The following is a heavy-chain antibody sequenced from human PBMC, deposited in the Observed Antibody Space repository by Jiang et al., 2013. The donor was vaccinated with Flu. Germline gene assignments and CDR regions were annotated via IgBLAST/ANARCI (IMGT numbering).Heavy chain of an antibody. Sequence: PGKGLEWVSAISGSGGSTYYADSVKGRFTISRDNSKNTLYLQMNSLRAEDTAVYYCAKVGRTAMVKVLRPYYFDYWGQGTLVTVSS. CDR2: ISGSGGST. CDR3: AKVGRTAMVKVLRPYYFDY. D-gene: IGHD5-18*01. V-gene: IGHV3-23*01. J-gene: IGHJ4*02.